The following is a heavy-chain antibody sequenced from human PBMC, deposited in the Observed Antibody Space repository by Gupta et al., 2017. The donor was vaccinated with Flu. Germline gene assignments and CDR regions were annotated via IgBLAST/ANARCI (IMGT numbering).Heavy chain of an antibody. CDR1: GFTFSDYY. D-gene: IGHD3-10*01. CDR3: ARDQGSVRGTFDY. Sequence: QVQLVESGGGLVKPGGSLRLSCAASGFTFSDYYMSWIRQAPGKGLEWVSYISSSSSYTNYADSVKARFTISRDNAKNSLYLQMNSLRAEDTAVYYCARDQGSVRGTFDYWGQGTLVTVSS. CDR2: ISSSSSYT. V-gene: IGHV3-11*05. J-gene: IGHJ4*02.